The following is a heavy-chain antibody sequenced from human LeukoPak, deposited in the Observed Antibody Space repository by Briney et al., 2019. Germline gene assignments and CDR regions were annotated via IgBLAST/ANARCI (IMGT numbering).Heavy chain of an antibody. D-gene: IGHD3-10*01. J-gene: IGHJ4*02. Sequence: SETLSLTCTVSGGSISSGDYYWSWIRQPPGKGLEWIGYIYYSGSTYYNPSLKSRVTISVDTSKNQFSLKLSSVTAADTAVYYCARGRGPMVREGVFDYWGQGTLVTVSS. CDR3: ARGRGPMVREGVFDY. V-gene: IGHV4-30-4*01. CDR1: GGSISSGDYY. CDR2: IYYSGST.